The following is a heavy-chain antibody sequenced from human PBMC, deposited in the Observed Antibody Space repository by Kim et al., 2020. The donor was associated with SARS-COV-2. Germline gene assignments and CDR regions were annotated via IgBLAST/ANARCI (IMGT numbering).Heavy chain of an antibody. CDR3: ASLWYCSSTSCYQHPHYGMDV. D-gene: IGHD2-2*01. CDR1: GYTFTSYY. CDR2: INPSGGST. Sequence: ASVKVSCKVSGYTFTSYYMHWVRQAPGQGLEWMGIINPSGGSTSYAQKFQGRVTMTRDTSTSTVYMELSSLRSEDTAVYYCASLWYCSSTSCYQHPHYGMDVWGQGTTVTVSS. V-gene: IGHV1-46*01. J-gene: IGHJ6*02.